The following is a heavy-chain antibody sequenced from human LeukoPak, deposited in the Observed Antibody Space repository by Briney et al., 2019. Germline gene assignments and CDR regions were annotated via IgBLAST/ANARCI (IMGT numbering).Heavy chain of an antibody. V-gene: IGHV3-15*01. CDR2: VKSKTDGGTT. J-gene: IGHJ4*02. Sequence: GGSLRLSCAASGFTFINAWMTWVRQAPGKGLEWVGRVKSKTDGGTTDYAAPVKGRFTISRDDSKNTLCLQMNSLKTEDTAVYYCTTHYSDSSGYYYGYYFEYWGQGTLVTVSS. D-gene: IGHD3-22*01. CDR1: GFTFINAW. CDR3: TTHYSDSSGYYYGYYFEY.